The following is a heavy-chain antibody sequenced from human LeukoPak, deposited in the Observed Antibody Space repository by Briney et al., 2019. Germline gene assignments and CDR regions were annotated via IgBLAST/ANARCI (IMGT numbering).Heavy chain of an antibody. Sequence: GGSLRLSCEGSGFTFSDYQMSWIRQPPGKGLEWVSYIRSDDGAIHYTDSVKGRFTISRDDAKNSLYLQMNSLWAEDTAVYYCATDKDYALAVWGQGTTVTVSS. J-gene: IGHJ6*02. CDR1: GFTFSDYQ. CDR3: ATDKDYALAV. V-gene: IGHV3-11*01. CDR2: IRSDDGAI. D-gene: IGHD3-16*01.